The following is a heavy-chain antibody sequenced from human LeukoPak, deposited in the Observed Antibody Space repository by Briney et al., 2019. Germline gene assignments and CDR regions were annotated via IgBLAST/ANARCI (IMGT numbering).Heavy chain of an antibody. Sequence: ASVKVSCKASGGTFSSYVITWVRQAPGQGLEWLGGIIPIFGTANYAQKFQGRVTITADESTSTAYMELSSLRSEDTAVYYCARDVGYCSSTSCYMDAYWGQGTLVTVSS. CDR2: IIPIFGTA. J-gene: IGHJ4*02. D-gene: IGHD2-2*02. V-gene: IGHV1-69*13. CDR1: GGTFSSYV. CDR3: ARDVGYCSSTSCYMDAY.